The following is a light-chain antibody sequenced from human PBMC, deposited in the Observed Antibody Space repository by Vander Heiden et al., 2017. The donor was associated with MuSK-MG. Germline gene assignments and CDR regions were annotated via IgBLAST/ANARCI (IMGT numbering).Light chain of an antibody. V-gene: IGLV2-14*01. CDR2: DVA. Sequence: QSALTQPASVSGSPGQSITISCTGTSNDVGSYDYVSWYQQHPGKAPKLIMYDVANRPSGVSNRFSGSKSGNTASLTISGLQTEDEADFYCSSSTASSTLVFGGGTRLTVL. CDR1: SNDVGSYDY. CDR3: SSSTASSTLV. J-gene: IGLJ2*01.